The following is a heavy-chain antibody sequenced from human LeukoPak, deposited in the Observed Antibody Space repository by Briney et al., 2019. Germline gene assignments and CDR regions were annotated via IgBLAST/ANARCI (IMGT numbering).Heavy chain of an antibody. Sequence: KPSETLSLTCAVYGGSFSRYYWSWIRQPPGKGLEWIGYIYYSGSTNYNPSLKSRVTISVDTSKNQFSLKLSSVTAADTAVYYCAREGSYSSSSPFDYWGQGTLVTVSS. CDR1: GGSFSRYY. J-gene: IGHJ4*02. CDR2: IYYSGST. V-gene: IGHV4-59*01. D-gene: IGHD6-6*01. CDR3: AREGSYSSSSPFDY.